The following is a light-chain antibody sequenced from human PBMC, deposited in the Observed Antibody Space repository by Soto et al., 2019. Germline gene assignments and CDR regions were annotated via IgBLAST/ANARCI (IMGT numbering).Light chain of an antibody. V-gene: IGLV2-14*01. Sequence: QSALTQPASVSGSPGQSITISCTGTSSDVGVYNYVSWYQQHPGKAPKLMIYEVTNRPSGVSNRFSGSKSGNTASLTISGLQAEDEADYYCSSYTANSTGVFGGGTKLTVL. CDR3: SSYTANSTGV. CDR2: EVT. J-gene: IGLJ3*02. CDR1: SSDVGVYNY.